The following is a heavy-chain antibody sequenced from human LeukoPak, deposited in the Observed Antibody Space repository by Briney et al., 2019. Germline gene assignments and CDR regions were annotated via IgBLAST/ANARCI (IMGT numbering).Heavy chain of an antibody. CDR2: IYYSGST. V-gene: IGHV4-59*01. CDR1: GGSISSYY. J-gene: IGHJ6*03. D-gene: IGHD1-1*01. CDR3: ARVSWFPGTSYYYMDV. Sequence: SETLSLTCTVSGGSISSYYWSWIRQPPGKGLERIGYIYYSGSTNYNPSLKSRVTISVDTSKNQFSLKLSYVTAADTAIYYCARVSWFPGTSYYYMDVWGKGTTVTV.